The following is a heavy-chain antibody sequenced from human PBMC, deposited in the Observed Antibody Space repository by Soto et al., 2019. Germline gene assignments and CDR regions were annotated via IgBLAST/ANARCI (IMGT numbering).Heavy chain of an antibody. CDR3: ARHYDILTGYFSGSDY. J-gene: IGHJ4*02. CDR2: INVHNGNT. V-gene: IGHV1-18*01. CDR1: GYKFTSFG. D-gene: IGHD3-9*01. Sequence: QVQLVQSGAEVRKPGASVKVSCKASGYKFTSFGINWVRQAPGHGLEWMGWINVHNGNTEYAQNLRGRVTMTTDTSTNTANMELRSLTSDDTAVYYCARHYDILTGYFSGSDYWGQGTLVTVSS.